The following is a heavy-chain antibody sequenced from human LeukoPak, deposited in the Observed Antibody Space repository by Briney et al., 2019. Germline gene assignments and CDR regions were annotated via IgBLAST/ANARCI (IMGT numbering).Heavy chain of an antibody. CDR1: GFTFSSYS. CDR3: ANHLACGSTSCPPFDY. V-gene: IGHV3-21*01. Sequence: GGSLRLSCAASGFTFSSYSMSWVRQAPGKGLEWVSSISDDGNYIYYADSVEGRFTISRDNAKNSLYLQMNSLRAEDTAVYYCANHLACGSTSCPPFDYWGQGTLVTVSS. J-gene: IGHJ4*02. CDR2: ISDDGNYI. D-gene: IGHD2-2*01.